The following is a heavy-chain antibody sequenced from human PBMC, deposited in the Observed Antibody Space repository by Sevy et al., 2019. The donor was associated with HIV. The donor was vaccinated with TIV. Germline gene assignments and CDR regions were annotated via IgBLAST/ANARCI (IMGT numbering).Heavy chain of an antibody. D-gene: IGHD2-21*01. J-gene: IGHJ6*02. Sequence: ASVKVSCKASGGAFSSYAISWVRQAPGQGLEWMGGIIPIFGTANYAQKFQGRVTITADESTSTAYMELSSLRSEDTAVYYCAKHYCGGECYSPYYYYYYGMDVWGQGTTVTVSS. CDR1: GGAFSSYA. CDR3: AKHYCGGECYSPYYYYYYGMDV. CDR2: IIPIFGTA. V-gene: IGHV1-69*13.